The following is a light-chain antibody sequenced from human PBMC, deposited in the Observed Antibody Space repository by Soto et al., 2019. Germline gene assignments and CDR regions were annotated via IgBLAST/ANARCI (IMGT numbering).Light chain of an antibody. J-gene: IGKJ2*01. CDR1: QSVRRSY. CDR3: QRHGPPRNI. V-gene: IGKV3-20*01. CDR2: GAS. Sequence: EIVLTQSPGTLSLSPGERATLSCRASQSVRRSYLAWYQQKPGQAPRLRIYGASYRDAGTPDTFSGSGAGTGVILTSSSRAPEDFAVYYCQRHGPPRNIFEQGNKVE.